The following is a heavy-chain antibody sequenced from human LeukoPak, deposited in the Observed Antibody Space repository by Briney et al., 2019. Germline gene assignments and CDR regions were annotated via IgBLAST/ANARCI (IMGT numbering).Heavy chain of an antibody. D-gene: IGHD4-17*01. CDR2: ISWNSGSI. CDR1: GFTFDDYA. CDR3: AKGRAVTTGYYFDY. J-gene: IGHJ4*02. Sequence: GGSLRLSCAASGFTFDDYAMHWVRQAPGKGLEWVSGISWNSGSIGYADSVKGRFTISRDNAKNSLYLQMNSLRAEDTALYYCAKGRAVTTGYYFDYWGQGTLVTVSS. V-gene: IGHV3-9*01.